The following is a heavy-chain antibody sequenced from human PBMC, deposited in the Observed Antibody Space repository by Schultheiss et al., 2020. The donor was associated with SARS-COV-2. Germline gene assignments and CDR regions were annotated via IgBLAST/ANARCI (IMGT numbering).Heavy chain of an antibody. V-gene: IGHV3-23*01. Sequence: GESLKIACAASGFTFSDYYMSWVRQAPGKGLEWVSAISGSGGSTYYADSVKGRFTISRDNSKNTLYLQMNSLRAEDTAVYYCARNYGMDVWGQGTTVTVSS. CDR1: GFTFSDYY. CDR3: ARNYGMDV. J-gene: IGHJ6*02. CDR2: ISGSGGST.